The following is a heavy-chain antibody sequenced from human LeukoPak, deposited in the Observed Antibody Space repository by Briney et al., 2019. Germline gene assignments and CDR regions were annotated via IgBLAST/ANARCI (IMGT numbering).Heavy chain of an antibody. J-gene: IGHJ4*02. CDR1: GFTFSSYA. V-gene: IGHV3-23*01. CDR2: ISGSGGST. D-gene: IGHD3-3*01. CDR3: ANRYDSWSGYHD. Sequence: GASRRLSCAASGFTFSSYAMSWVRQAPGKGLEWVSAISGSGGSTYYADSVKGRFTISRDNSKNTLYLQMNSLRAEDTAVYYCANRYDSWSGYHDWGQGTLVTVSS.